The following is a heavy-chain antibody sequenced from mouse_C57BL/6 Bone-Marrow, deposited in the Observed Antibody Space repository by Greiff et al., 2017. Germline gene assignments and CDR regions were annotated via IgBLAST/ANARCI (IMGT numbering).Heavy chain of an antibody. Sequence: QVQLQQSGAELVRPGTSVKVSCKASGYAFTNYLIAWVKQRPGQGLEWIGVINPGSGGTNYNEKLKGKATMTAYKSSSTAYMQLSSLTSEDSAVYFCARSKNWDSWFAYWGQGTLVTVSA. D-gene: IGHD4-1*01. CDR2: INPGSGGT. V-gene: IGHV1-54*01. J-gene: IGHJ3*01. CDR1: GYAFTNYL. CDR3: ARSKNWDSWFAY.